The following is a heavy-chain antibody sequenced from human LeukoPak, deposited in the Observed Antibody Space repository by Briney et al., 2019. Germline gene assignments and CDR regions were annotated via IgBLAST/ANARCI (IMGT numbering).Heavy chain of an antibody. Sequence: GGSLRLSCAASGFTFSNAWMSWVRQAPGKGLEWVGRIKSKTDGGTTDYAAPVKGRFTISRDDSKNTLYLQMNSLKTEDTAVYYCTTGKEVTATDPIDYFDYWGQGTLVTVSS. CDR3: TTGKEVTATDPIDYFDY. CDR1: GFTFSNAW. CDR2: IKSKTDGGTT. J-gene: IGHJ4*02. V-gene: IGHV3-15*01. D-gene: IGHD2-21*02.